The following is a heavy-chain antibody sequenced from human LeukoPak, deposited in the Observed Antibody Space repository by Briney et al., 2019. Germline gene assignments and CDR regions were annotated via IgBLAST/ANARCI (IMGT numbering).Heavy chain of an antibody. Sequence: PSETLSLTCTVSGGSISSYYWSWIRQPPGKGLEWIGYIYYSGSTNYNPSLKSRVTISVDTSKNQFSLKLSSVTAADTAVYYCARQIDYYDSSGYTYYFDHWGQGTLVTVSS. CDR1: GGSISSYY. V-gene: IGHV4-59*01. CDR2: IYYSGST. D-gene: IGHD3-22*01. CDR3: ARQIDYYDSSGYTYYFDH. J-gene: IGHJ4*02.